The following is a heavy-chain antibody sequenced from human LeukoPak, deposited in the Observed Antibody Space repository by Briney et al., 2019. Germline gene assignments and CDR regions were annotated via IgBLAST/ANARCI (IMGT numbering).Heavy chain of an antibody. CDR3: AERDILTGYRYYFDY. V-gene: IGHV3-23*01. CDR2: ISGITGNA. CDR1: GFTFSNSA. J-gene: IGHJ4*02. D-gene: IGHD3-9*01. Sequence: GGSLRLSCAASGFTFSNSAMSWVRQAPGKGLEWVAAISGITGNAYYADSVKGRFTISRDNSKNTLYLQMNSLRAEDTAVYYCAERDILTGYRYYFDYWGQGTLVTVSS.